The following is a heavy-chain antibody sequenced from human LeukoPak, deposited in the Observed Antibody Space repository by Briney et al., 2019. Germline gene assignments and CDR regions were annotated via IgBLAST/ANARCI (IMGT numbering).Heavy chain of an antibody. CDR3: ARDLNYDILTGSYYYYGMDV. D-gene: IGHD3-9*01. V-gene: IGHV3-23*01. Sequence: HPGGSLRLSCAASGFTFSNYVMIWVRQAPGKGLEWVSIIGTSGGDIHYADSVKGRFSISRDNSKNTLSLQMNSLRVDDTAVYYCARDLNYDILTGSYYYYGMDVWGQGTTVTVSS. CDR1: GFTFSNYV. J-gene: IGHJ6*02. CDR2: IGTSGGDI.